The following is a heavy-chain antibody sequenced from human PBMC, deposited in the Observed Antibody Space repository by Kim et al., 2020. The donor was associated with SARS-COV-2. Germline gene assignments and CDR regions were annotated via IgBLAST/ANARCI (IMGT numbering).Heavy chain of an antibody. CDR1: GFSFSDYL. CDR3: VKDPYCTNTNCYRWFDS. V-gene: IGHV3-64D*06. Sequence: GGSLRLSCSVSGFSFSDYLMHWVRQAPGKGLQYVSSINGDGDSTYYADSVKGRFTVSRDNSKNTLYLQMSSLRAEDTAMYYCVKDPYCTNTNCYRWFDSWGQGTLDTVSS. D-gene: IGHD2-8*01. J-gene: IGHJ5*01. CDR2: INGDGDST.